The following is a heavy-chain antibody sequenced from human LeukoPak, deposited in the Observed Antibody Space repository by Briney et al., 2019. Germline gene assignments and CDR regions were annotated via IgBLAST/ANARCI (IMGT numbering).Heavy chain of an antibody. J-gene: IGHJ5*02. V-gene: IGHV4-38-2*02. D-gene: IGHD3-22*01. CDR2: IYHSGST. CDR1: GYSISSGYY. Sequence: PSETLSLTCTVSGYSISSGYYWGWIRQPPGKGLEWIGSIYHSGSTYYNPSLKSRVTISVDTSKNQFSLKLSSVTAADTAVYYCARVGSVITMIVSWFDPWGQGTLVTVSS. CDR3: ARVGSVITMIVSWFDP.